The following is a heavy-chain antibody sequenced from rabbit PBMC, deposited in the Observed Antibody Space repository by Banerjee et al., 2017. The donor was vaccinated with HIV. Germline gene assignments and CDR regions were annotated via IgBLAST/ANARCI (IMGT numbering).Heavy chain of an antibody. CDR1: GFSFSSSYW. Sequence: QEQLEESGGDLVKPEGSLTLTCTASGFSFSSSYWICWVRQAPGKGLEWIACIYGGGSGSTYYASWAKGRFTISKTSSTTVTLQMTGLTVADTATYFCARGAGSVWASYFNLWGPGTLVTV. CDR3: ARGAGSVWASYFNL. V-gene: IGHV1S45*01. D-gene: IGHD4-1*01. CDR2: IYGGGSGST. J-gene: IGHJ4*01.